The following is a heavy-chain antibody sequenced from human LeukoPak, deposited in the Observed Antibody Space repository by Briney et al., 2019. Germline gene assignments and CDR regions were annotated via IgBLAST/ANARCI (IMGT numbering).Heavy chain of an antibody. CDR1: GFTFSSYA. CDR2: ISFDGTNK. Sequence: GRSLRLSCAASGFTFSSYAMHWVRQAPGKGLDWVAVISFDGTNKHYADSVKGRFTISRDNSKNTLYLQMNSLRPEDTAVYFCVRDLISWYYFDYWGRGTLVTVSS. J-gene: IGHJ4*02. CDR3: VRDLISWYYFDY. D-gene: IGHD6-13*01. V-gene: IGHV3-30*04.